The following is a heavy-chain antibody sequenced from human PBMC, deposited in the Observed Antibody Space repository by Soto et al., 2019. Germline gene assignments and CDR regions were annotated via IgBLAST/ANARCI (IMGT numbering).Heavy chain of an antibody. CDR2: ISAYNGNT. CDR3: AREDIIAAAGTEPYYGMDG. CDR1: GYTFTSYG. V-gene: IGHV1-18*01. D-gene: IGHD6-13*01. Sequence: VQLVQSGAEVKKPGASVKGSCKASGYTFTSYGISWVRQAPGQGLEWMGWISAYNGNTNYAQKLQGRVTMTTDTSTSTAYMELRSLRTDDTAVYYCAREDIIAAAGTEPYYGMDGWGQGTTVTVSS. J-gene: IGHJ6*02.